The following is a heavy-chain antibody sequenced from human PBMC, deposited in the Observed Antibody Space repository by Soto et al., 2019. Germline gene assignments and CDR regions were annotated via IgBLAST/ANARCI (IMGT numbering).Heavy chain of an antibody. CDR2: ISGSGGST. D-gene: IGHD2-15*01. CDR3: AKDWEVVAASAFLNRLPGEFDY. Sequence: GGSLRLSCAASGFTFSSYAMSWVRQAPGKGLEWVSAISGSGGSTYYADSVKGRFTISRDNSKNTLYLQMNSLRAEDTAVYYCAKDWEVVAASAFLNRLPGEFDYWGQGTLVTVSS. V-gene: IGHV3-23*01. CDR1: GFTFSSYA. J-gene: IGHJ4*02.